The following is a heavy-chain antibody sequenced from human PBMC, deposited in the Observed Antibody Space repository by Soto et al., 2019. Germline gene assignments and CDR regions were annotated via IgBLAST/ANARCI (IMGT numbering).Heavy chain of an antibody. CDR1: GFTFSSYW. Sequence: HPGGSLRLSCAASGFTFSSYWMSWVRQAPGKGLEWVANIKQDGSEKYYVDSVKGRFTISRDNAKNSLYLQMNSLRAEDTAVYYCARAGTTVTTLGYYYYYMDVWGKGTTVTVSS. D-gene: IGHD4-17*01. J-gene: IGHJ6*03. V-gene: IGHV3-7*01. CDR3: ARAGTTVTTLGYYYYYMDV. CDR2: IKQDGSEK.